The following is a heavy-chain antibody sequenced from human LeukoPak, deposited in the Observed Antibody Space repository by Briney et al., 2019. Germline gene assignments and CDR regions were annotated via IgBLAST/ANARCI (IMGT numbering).Heavy chain of an antibody. D-gene: IGHD3-10*01. CDR1: GFTFSSYG. J-gene: IGHJ4*02. CDR2: ISSSGSTI. V-gene: IGHV3-48*04. CDR3: ARDNYGSGSYVDY. Sequence: GGSLRLSCAASGFTFSSYGMHWVRQAPGKGLEWVSYISSSGSTIYYADSVKGRFTISRDNAKNSLYLQMNSLRAEDTAVYYCARDNYGSGSYVDYWGQGSLVTVAS.